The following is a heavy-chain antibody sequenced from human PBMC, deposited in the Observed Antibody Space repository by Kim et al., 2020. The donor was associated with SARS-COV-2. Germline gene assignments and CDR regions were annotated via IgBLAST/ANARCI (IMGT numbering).Heavy chain of an antibody. CDR2: T. Sequence: TNDNPSLKSRVTISVDTSKNQFSLKLSSVTAADTAVYYCARYRLLWFDYWGQGTLVTVSS. J-gene: IGHJ4*02. CDR3: ARYRLLWFDY. V-gene: IGHV4-4*09. D-gene: IGHD3-10*01.